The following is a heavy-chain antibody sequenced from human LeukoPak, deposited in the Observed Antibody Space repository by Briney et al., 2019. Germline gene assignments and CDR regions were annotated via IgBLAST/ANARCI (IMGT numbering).Heavy chain of an antibody. V-gene: IGHV4-59*08. J-gene: IGHJ6*03. CDR1: GASISSSS. CDR3: ARRIYSGTVRHLLYSFMDI. D-gene: IGHD2-21*01. CDR2: ISNNGKT. Sequence: SETLSLTCTVSGASISSSSWTWIRQSPGKGLESLGFISNNGKTKYKSSFEGRVSMSLDTSKSQFSLTLSSVTAADTAVYFCARRIYSGTVRHLLYSFMDIWGKGTTVIVS.